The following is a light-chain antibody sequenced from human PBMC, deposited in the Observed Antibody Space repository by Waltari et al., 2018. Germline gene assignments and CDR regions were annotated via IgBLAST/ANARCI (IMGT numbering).Light chain of an antibody. Sequence: QSALTQPASVSGSLGQSISISCSGTYSNVGSYYLFSWYHQRPGEAPKLLIYEVLKRPSGISNRFSGSKSGNAASLTISALQPEDEGTYYCCSYASSSPRLIFGGGTELSVL. CDR2: EVL. J-gene: IGLJ2*01. CDR1: YSNVGSYYL. V-gene: IGLV2-23*02. CDR3: CSYASSSPRLI.